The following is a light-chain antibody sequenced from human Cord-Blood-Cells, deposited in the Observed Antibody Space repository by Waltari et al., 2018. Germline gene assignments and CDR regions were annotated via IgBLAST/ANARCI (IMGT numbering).Light chain of an antibody. CDR2: DVS. Sequence: QSALTQPASVSGSPGQSITISCTGTSSDVGGYNYVSWYQQHPGKAPKLTIYDVSKRPSGVSNRFSGSKSGNTASLTISGLRAEDEADYYCSSYTSSSTYVFGTGTKVTVL. CDR3: SSYTSSSTYV. J-gene: IGLJ1*01. V-gene: IGLV2-14*01. CDR1: SSDVGGYNY.